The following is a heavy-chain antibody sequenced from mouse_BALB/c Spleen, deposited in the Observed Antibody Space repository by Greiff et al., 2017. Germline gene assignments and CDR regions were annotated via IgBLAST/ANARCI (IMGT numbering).Heavy chain of an antibody. J-gene: IGHJ4*01. CDR3: ARDPYDYSYAMDY. CDR2: ISSGSSTI. D-gene: IGHD2-4*01. V-gene: IGHV5-17*02. Sequence: EVKLVESGGGLVQPGGSRKLSCAASGFTFSSFGMHWVRQAPEKGLEWVAYISSGSSTIYYADTVKGRFTISRDNPKNTLFLQMTSLRSEDTAMYYCARDPYDYSYAMDYWGQGTAVTVSS. CDR1: GFTFSSFG.